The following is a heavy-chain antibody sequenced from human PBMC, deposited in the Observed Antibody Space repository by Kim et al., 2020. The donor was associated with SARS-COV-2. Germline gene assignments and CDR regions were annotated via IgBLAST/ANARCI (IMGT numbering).Heavy chain of an antibody. D-gene: IGHD3-22*01. CDR1: GFTFSSYA. J-gene: IGHJ6*02. CDR2: ISDDGNNK. Sequence: GGSLRLSCAASGFTFSSYAMYWVRQAPGKGLEWVAFISDDGNNKYYADSVKGRFTISRDNSKNRLYLRMNSLRAEDTAVYYCARDGGRVSGFYYGDCYYGMDVWGQGTTVTVSS. V-gene: IGHV3-30*04. CDR3: ARDGGRVSGFYYGDCYYGMDV.